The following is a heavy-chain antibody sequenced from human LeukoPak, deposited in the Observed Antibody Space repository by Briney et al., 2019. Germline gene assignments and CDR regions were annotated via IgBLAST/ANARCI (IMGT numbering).Heavy chain of an antibody. CDR3: AKGVGVAYYGFWSAYYLDY. J-gene: IGHJ4*02. D-gene: IGHD3-3*01. CDR2: ISGSGGST. CDR1: GFTFSSYA. Sequence: GGSLRLSCAASGFTFSSYAMNWVRQAPGKGLEWVSGISGSGGSTYYADSVKGRFTISRDNSKNTLYLQMNSLRAEDTAVYYCAKGVGVAYYGFWSAYYLDYWGQGTLVTVSS. V-gene: IGHV3-23*01.